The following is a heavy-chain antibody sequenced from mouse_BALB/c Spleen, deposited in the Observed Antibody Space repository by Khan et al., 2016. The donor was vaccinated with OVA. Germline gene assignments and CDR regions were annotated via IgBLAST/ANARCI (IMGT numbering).Heavy chain of an antibody. Sequence: EVQLQESGPSLVKPSQTLSLTCSVTGDSITSGYWSWIRKFPGHKLEYMGYMIYTGYTDYNPSLKSRIAINRHTSKNQYYLQLNSVTAEDTATYYCARSTYRYAFAYWGQGTLVTVSA. D-gene: IGHD2-14*01. CDR2: MIYTGYT. V-gene: IGHV3-8*02. CDR1: GDSITSGY. CDR3: ARSTYRYAFAY. J-gene: IGHJ3*01.